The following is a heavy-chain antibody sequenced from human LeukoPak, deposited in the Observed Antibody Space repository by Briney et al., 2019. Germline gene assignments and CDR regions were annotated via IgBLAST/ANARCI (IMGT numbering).Heavy chain of an antibody. CDR3: ARDLSSAPHDENWAANRFDP. D-gene: IGHD7-27*01. CDR1: GLTFNTLA. Sequence: PGRSLRLSCAASGLTFNTLAFHLVRQAPGKGLEWLAIISYDGNSKFYADSVKDRFTVSRDNSKNTLYLQMSSLTTEDTAVYYCARDLSSAPHDENWAANRFDPWGQGTLVAVSS. CDR2: ISYDGNSK. V-gene: IGHV3-30-3*01. J-gene: IGHJ5*02.